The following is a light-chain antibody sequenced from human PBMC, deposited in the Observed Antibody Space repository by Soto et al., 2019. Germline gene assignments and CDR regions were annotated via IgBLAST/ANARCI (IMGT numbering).Light chain of an antibody. CDR1: QSINNY. CDR3: QQSYSTPLWT. J-gene: IGKJ1*01. V-gene: IGKV1-39*01. Sequence: DIQMTQSPSSLPSSVGDRVTITCRASQSINNYLNWYQQRPGKAPKLLIYAASNLQSGVPSRFSGSGSGTEFSLTIKNLQPEDFATYYCQQSYSTPLWTFGQGTKVESK. CDR2: AAS.